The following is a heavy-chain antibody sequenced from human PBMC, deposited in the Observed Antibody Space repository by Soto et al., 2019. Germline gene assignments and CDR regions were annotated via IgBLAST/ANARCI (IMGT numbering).Heavy chain of an antibody. Sequence: GESLKISCKGSGYSFTIYWISWVRQMPGKGLEWMGRIDPSDSYNKHSPSFQGHVTMSADKSITTAYLQWSSLKASDNAMYYCARRDYQDPLDVWGQGTMVTVSS. V-gene: IGHV5-10-1*01. CDR2: IDPSDSYN. CDR1: GYSFTIYW. CDR3: ARRDYQDPLDV. J-gene: IGHJ3*01. D-gene: IGHD3-10*01.